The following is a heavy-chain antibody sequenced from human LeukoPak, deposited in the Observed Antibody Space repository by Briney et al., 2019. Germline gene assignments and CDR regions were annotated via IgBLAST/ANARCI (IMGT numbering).Heavy chain of an antibody. CDR2: IIPIFGTA. V-gene: IGHV1-69*05. CDR3: ARRYSGSYYYFDY. CDR1: GGTFSSYA. Sequence: ASVKVSCKASGGTFSSYAISWVRQAPGQGLEWMGGIIPIFGTANYAQKFRGRVTITTDESTSTAYMELSSLRSEDTAVYYCARRYSGSYYYFDYWGQGTLVTVSS. D-gene: IGHD1-26*01. J-gene: IGHJ4*02.